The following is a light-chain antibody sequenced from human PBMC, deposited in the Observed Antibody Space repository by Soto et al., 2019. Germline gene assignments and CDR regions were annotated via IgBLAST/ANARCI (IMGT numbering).Light chain of an antibody. CDR2: EVS. Sequence: QSVLTQPPSASGSPGQSVTISCTGTSSDVGGYNYVSWYQQHPGKAPELMIYEVSKRPSGVPDRFSGSKSGNTASLTVSGLQAEDEADYYCSSYAGSNYFYVFGTGTKVTVL. J-gene: IGLJ1*01. CDR3: SSYAGSNYFYV. CDR1: SSDVGGYNY. V-gene: IGLV2-8*01.